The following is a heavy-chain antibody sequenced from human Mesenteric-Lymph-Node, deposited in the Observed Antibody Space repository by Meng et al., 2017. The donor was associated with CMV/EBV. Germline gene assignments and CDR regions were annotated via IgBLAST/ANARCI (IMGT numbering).Heavy chain of an antibody. CDR3: TGDSVSNPNLDY. J-gene: IGHJ4*02. Sequence: EGDLVESGGGLVRPGGSLGLSCAASGFNVRDKYMSWVRQAPGKGLEWVCIIYRGDNTYYIDSVKDRFTVSRDNSKDTMYLQMNSLRVEDTAVYYCTGDSVSNPNLDYWGQGTLVTVSS. D-gene: IGHD3-10*01. CDR2: IYRGDNT. CDR1: GFNVRDKY. V-gene: IGHV3-66*01.